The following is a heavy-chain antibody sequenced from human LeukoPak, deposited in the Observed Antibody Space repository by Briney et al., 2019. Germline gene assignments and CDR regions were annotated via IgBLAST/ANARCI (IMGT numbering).Heavy chain of an antibody. CDR2: INPNSGGT. Sequence: GASVKVSCKASGYTFTGYYMHWVRQAPGQRLEWMGWINPNSGGTNYAQKFQGRVTMTRDTSISTAYMELSRLRSDDTAVYYCASAYSSSRYWFDRWGQGTLVTVSS. D-gene: IGHD4-11*01. CDR1: GYTFTGYY. CDR3: ASAYSSSRYWFDR. V-gene: IGHV1-2*02. J-gene: IGHJ5*02.